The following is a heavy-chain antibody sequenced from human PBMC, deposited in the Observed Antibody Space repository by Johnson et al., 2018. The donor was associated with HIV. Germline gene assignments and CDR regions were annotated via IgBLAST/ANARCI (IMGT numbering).Heavy chain of an antibody. J-gene: IGHJ3*02. Sequence: VQLVESGGGLVRPGGSLRLSCVASGFSFIDYAMIWVRQAPGKGLEWVSRINSDGSSRNYADSVKGRFTISRDNAKNTLYLQMNSLRAEDTAVYYCARDGAADNAFDIWGQGTMVTVSS. D-gene: IGHD3-16*01. CDR1: GFSFIDYA. CDR2: INSDGSSR. V-gene: IGHV3-74*01. CDR3: ARDGAADNAFDI.